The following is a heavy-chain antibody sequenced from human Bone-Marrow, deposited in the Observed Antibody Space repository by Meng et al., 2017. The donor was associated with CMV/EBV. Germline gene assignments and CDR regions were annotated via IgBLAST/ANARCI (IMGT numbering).Heavy chain of an antibody. D-gene: IGHD5-24*01. J-gene: IGHJ4*02. CDR1: GGSFSGYY. V-gene: IGHV4-34*01. Sequence: SETLSLTCGVYGGSFSGYYWSWIRQPPGKGLEWIGEINHSGSTNYNPSLKSRVTISVDTSKNQFSLKLSSVTAADTAVYYCARVQRWLQYFDYWGQGTLVTVSS. CDR3: ARVQRWLQYFDY. CDR2: INHSGST.